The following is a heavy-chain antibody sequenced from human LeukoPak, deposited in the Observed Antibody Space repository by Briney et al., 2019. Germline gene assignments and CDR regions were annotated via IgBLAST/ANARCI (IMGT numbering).Heavy chain of an antibody. V-gene: IGHV4-34*01. CDR2: INHSGST. CDR1: GGSFSGYY. CDR3: ARLGYSYGYYYYYMDV. J-gene: IGHJ6*03. D-gene: IGHD5-18*01. Sequence: SETLSLTCAVYGGSFSGYYWSWIRQPPGKGLEWIGEINHSGSTNYNPSLKSRVTISVDTSKNQFSLKLSSVTAADTAVYYCARLGYSYGYYYYYMDVWGKGTTVTVSS.